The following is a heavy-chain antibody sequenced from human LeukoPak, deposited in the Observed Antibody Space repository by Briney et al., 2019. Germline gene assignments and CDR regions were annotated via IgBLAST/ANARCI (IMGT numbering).Heavy chain of an antibody. CDR3: ARVGIVGATLYFDY. CDR1: GFTFSDYY. Sequence: GGSLRLSCAASGFTFSDYYMSWIRQAPGKGLEWISYISNSGSNIYYADSVKGRFTISRDNSKNTLYLQMNSLRAEDTAVYYCARVGIVGATLYFDYWGQGTLVTVSS. CDR2: ISNSGSNI. D-gene: IGHD1-26*01. J-gene: IGHJ4*02. V-gene: IGHV3-11*01.